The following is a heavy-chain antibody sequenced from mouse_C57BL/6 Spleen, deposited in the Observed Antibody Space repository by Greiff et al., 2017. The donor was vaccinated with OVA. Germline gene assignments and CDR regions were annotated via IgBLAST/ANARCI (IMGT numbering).Heavy chain of an antibody. CDR2: INPNNGGT. D-gene: IGHD2-10*02. Sequence: EVQLQQSGPELVKPGASVKISCKASGYTFTDYYMNWVKQSHGKSLEWIGDINPNNGGTSYNQKFKGKATLTVDKSSSTAYMELRSLTSEDSAVYYCAREGYGPGWFAYWGQGTLVTVSA. CDR1: GYTFTDYY. J-gene: IGHJ3*01. V-gene: IGHV1-26*01. CDR3: AREGYGPGWFAY.